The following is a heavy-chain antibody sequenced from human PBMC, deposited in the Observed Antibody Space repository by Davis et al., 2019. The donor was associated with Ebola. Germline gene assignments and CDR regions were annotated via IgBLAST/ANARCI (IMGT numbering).Heavy chain of an antibody. Sequence: ASVKVSCKASGYTFTSYAMHWVRQAPGQRLEWMGWINAGNGNTKYSQKFQGRVTITRDTSASTAYMELSSLRSEDTAVYYCARNPPGETIFGVVTTFDYWGQGTLVTVSS. CDR3: ARNPPGETIFGVVTTFDY. J-gene: IGHJ4*02. D-gene: IGHD3-3*01. CDR1: GYTFTSYA. V-gene: IGHV1-3*01. CDR2: INAGNGNT.